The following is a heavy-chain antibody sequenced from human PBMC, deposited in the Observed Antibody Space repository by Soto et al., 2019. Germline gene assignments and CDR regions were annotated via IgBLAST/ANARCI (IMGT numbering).Heavy chain of an antibody. CDR2: ISSSSSTI. D-gene: IGHD3-22*01. J-gene: IGHJ2*01. CDR1: GFTFSSYS. V-gene: IGHV3-48*02. Sequence: GGSLRLSCAASGFTFSSYSMNWVRRAPGKGLEWVSYISSSSSTIYYADSVKGRFTISRDNAKNSLYLQMNSLRDEDTAVYYCARDRYYYDSSGYYYKEDWYFDLWGRGTLVTVSS. CDR3: ARDRYYYDSSGYYYKEDWYFDL.